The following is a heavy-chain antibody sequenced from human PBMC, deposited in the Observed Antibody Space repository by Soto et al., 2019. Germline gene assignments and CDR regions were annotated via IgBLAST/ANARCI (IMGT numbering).Heavy chain of an antibody. D-gene: IGHD3-10*01. CDR2: IIPILGTA. V-gene: IGHV1-69*10. Sequence: ASVKVSCKASGGTFSSYAFIWVRQAPGQGLEWMGGIIPILGTANYAQKFQGRVTIPADKSTSTAYMEPSSLRSDGTAVDYCARAYYYGSVSYYNCFDVWGQGTLVTVSS. CDR1: GGTFSSYA. CDR3: ARAYYYGSVSYYNCFDV. J-gene: IGHJ5*01.